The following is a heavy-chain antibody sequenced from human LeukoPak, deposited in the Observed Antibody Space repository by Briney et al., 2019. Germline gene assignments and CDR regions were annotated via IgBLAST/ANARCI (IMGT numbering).Heavy chain of an antibody. J-gene: IGHJ4*02. CDR2: LYYTGPT. CDR1: GGSISTTAYF. Sequence: PSETLSLTCTVSGGSISTTAYFWGWIRQPPGKGLEWIGGLYYTGPTFYNPSLKSRVTISVDTSKNQFSLRLSSVTAADTAVYYCARRGSYGYTFDQWGQGTLVTVSS. V-gene: IGHV4-39*01. CDR3: ARRGSYGYTFDQ. D-gene: IGHD5-18*01.